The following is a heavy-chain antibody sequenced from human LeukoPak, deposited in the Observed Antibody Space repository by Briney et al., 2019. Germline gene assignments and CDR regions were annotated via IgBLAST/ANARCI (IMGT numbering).Heavy chain of an antibody. CDR1: GYTFTGYY. CDR3: ARDPGIAAAGTFDH. Sequence: ASVKVSCKASGYTFTGYYTHWVRQAPGQGLEWMGWINPNSGGTNYAQKFQGRVTMTRDTSISTAYMELSRLRSDDTAVYYCARDPGIAAAGTFDHWGQGTLVTVSS. CDR2: INPNSGGT. D-gene: IGHD6-13*01. J-gene: IGHJ5*02. V-gene: IGHV1-2*02.